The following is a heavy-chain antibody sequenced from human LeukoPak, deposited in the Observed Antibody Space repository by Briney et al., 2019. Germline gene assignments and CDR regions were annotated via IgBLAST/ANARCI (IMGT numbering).Heavy chain of an antibody. CDR1: GLGFRNYP. D-gene: IGHD3-10*01. V-gene: IGHV3-30*01. CDR2: VSFDGSYS. CDR3: ARSYGSGSYWSYLDV. Sequence: GGTLRLSCAASGLGFRNYPVHGVPQAPGKRLECVTLVSFDGSYSYYADYVKGRFTISRDNSRNTVYLETNRLRTEETAVYYCARSYGSGSYWSYLDVWGKGTTVTVSS. J-gene: IGHJ6*03.